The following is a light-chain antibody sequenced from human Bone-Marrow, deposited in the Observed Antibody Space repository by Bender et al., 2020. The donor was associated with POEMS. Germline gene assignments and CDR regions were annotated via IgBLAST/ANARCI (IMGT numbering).Light chain of an antibody. Sequence: QSALTQPASVSGSPGQSITISCTGTSSNVGNYNLVSWYQHHPGKAPKLIIYEVTHRPWGVSTRFSGSRYGNTASLTISGLQAEDEADYYCCSYAGSDTGVFGGGTKVTVL. J-gene: IGLJ3*02. CDR1: SSNVGNYNL. CDR3: CSYAGSDTGV. V-gene: IGLV2-23*02. CDR2: EVT.